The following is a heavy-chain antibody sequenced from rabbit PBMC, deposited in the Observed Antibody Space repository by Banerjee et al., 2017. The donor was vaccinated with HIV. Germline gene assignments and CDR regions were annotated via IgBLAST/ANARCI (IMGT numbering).Heavy chain of an antibody. CDR3: ARYGYAGSSYYPLKL. D-gene: IGHD8-1*01. J-gene: IGHJ4*01. V-gene: IGHV1S43*01. Sequence: QEQLEESGGGLVKPGGTLTLTCKASGIDFSSYYYMCWVRQAPGKGLELVACIATKTGSTWFARWVKGRFTISKTSSTTETLHMTSLTAADTATYFCARYGYAGSSYYPLKLWGQGTLVTVS. CDR1: GIDFSSYYY. CDR2: IATKTGST.